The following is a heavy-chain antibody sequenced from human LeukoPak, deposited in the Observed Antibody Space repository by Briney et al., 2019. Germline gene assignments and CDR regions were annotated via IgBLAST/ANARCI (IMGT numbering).Heavy chain of an antibody. CDR1: GGTFSSYA. D-gene: IGHD3-10*01. CDR3: ARGVMVGHAFDI. V-gene: IGHV1-69*04. CDR2: IIPILGIA. Sequence: ASVKVSCKASGGTFSSYAISWVRQAPGQGLEWMGRIIPILGIANHAQKFQGRVTITADKSTSTAYMELSSLRSEDTAVYYCARGVMVGHAFDIWGQGTMVTVSS. J-gene: IGHJ3*02.